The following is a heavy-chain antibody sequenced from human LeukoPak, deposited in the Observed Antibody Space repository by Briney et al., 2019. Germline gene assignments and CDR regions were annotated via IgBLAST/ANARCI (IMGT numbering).Heavy chain of an antibody. CDR1: GFTFSSYA. Sequence: GGSLRLSCAASGFTFSSYAMRWVRQAPGKGLDWVSGVTNSGRSTYYAESVKGRFTISRDNSKNTVYSQMNSLRAEDSAVYYCAKDTAQGYTYGTIEQDYWGQGTRVTVSS. CDR3: AKDTAQGYTYGTIEQDY. V-gene: IGHV3-23*01. CDR2: VTNSGRST. J-gene: IGHJ4*02. D-gene: IGHD5-18*01.